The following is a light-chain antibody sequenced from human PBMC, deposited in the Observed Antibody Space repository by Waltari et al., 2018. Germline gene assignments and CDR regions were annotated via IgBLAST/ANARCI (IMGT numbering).Light chain of an antibody. V-gene: IGLV1-47*02. Sequence: QSVLTQPPSASGTPGQRVTISCSGSSSNIGSNYVYWYQQPPGSAPKLFIYSNNQRPAVVPDRFAGSRSGTSASLAISGLRSEDEADYYCAAWDDSLSGGVFGGGTKLTVL. CDR2: SNN. J-gene: IGLJ3*02. CDR1: SSNIGSNY. CDR3: AAWDDSLSGGV.